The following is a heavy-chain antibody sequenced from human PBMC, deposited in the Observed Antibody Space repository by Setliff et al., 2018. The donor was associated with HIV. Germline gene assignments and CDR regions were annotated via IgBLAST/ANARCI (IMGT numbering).Heavy chain of an antibody. CDR1: GFTFSDYS. J-gene: IGHJ5*02. CDR2: ISGGGTTV. CDR3: ARSDVGWFDP. V-gene: IGHV3-11*04. Sequence: GGSLRLSCEVSGFTFSDYSMSWIRQAPGKGLEWISYISGGGTTVYYADSVKSRIIIYPDTSKNHFSLQLKSVTSDDTAVYFCARSDVGWFDPWGQGTLVTVSS.